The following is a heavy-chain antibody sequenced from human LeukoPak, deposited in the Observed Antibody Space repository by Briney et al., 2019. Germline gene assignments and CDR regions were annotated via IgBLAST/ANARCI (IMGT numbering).Heavy chain of an antibody. Sequence: ASVKVSCKASGGTFSSYAISWVRQAPGQGLEWMGRVIPILGIANYAQKFQGRVTITADKSTSTAYMELSSLRSEDTAVYYCAKGGVVSNYYYYGMDVWGQGTTVTVSS. D-gene: IGHD3-3*01. J-gene: IGHJ6*02. V-gene: IGHV1-69*04. CDR1: GGTFSSYA. CDR3: AKGGVVSNYYYYGMDV. CDR2: VIPILGIA.